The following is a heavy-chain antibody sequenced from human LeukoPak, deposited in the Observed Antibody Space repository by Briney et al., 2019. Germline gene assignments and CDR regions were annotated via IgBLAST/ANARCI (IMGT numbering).Heavy chain of an antibody. CDR3: ARAMAARLHYFDY. CDR2: INPNSGGT. V-gene: IGHV1-2*02. J-gene: IGHJ4*02. CDR1: GYTFTSYY. Sequence: ASVKVSCKASGYTFTSYYMHWAPQAPGQGLEWMGWINPNSGGTKYAQTFQGSVTMTRDTSISTAYIELSRLRSDDTAVYYCARAMAARLHYFDYWGEGTLVTVSS. D-gene: IGHD6-6*01.